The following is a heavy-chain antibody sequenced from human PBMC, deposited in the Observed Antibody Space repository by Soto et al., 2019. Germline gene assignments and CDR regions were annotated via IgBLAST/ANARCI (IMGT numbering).Heavy chain of an antibody. Sequence: QVQLVESGGGVVQPGRSLRLSCAASGFTFSSYAMHWVRQAPGKGLEWVAVISYDGSNKYYADSVKGRFTISRDNSKNTLYLQMNSLRAEDTAVYYCARDRIQLWLGVDYYYYGMDVWGQGTTVTVSS. V-gene: IGHV3-30-3*01. CDR2: ISYDGSNK. J-gene: IGHJ6*02. CDR3: ARDRIQLWLGVDYYYYGMDV. D-gene: IGHD5-18*01. CDR1: GFTFSSYA.